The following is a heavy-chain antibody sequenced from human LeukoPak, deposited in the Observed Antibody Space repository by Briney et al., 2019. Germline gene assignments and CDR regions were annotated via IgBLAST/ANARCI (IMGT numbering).Heavy chain of an antibody. CDR1: GFTFDDYA. CDR2: ISWNSGSI. J-gene: IGHJ6*02. Sequence: GGSLRLSCAGCGFTFDDYAMHWVRQAPGQGLKWVSGISWNSGSIGYADSVKGRFTISRDNAKNSLYLQMNSLRAEDTALYYCAKGLSSNYDGYYYYGMGVWGQGTTVTVSS. D-gene: IGHD4-11*01. CDR3: AKGLSSNYDGYYYYGMGV. V-gene: IGHV3-9*01.